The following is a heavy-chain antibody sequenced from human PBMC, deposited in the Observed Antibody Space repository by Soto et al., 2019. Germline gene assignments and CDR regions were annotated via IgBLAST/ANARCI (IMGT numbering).Heavy chain of an antibody. J-gene: IGHJ5*02. V-gene: IGHV4-34*01. Sequence: QVQLQQWGAGLLKPSETLSLTCAVYGGSFSGYYWSWIRQPPGKGLEWIGEINHSGSTNYNPSLKSRVPISVDTSKNQFSLKLSSVTAADTAVYYCARGSKRYYDSSGYRPWGQGTLVTVSS. D-gene: IGHD3-22*01. CDR2: INHSGST. CDR1: GGSFSGYY. CDR3: ARGSKRYYDSSGYRP.